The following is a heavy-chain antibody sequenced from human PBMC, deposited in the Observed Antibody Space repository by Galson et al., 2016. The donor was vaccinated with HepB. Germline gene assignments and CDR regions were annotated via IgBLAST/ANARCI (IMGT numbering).Heavy chain of an antibody. CDR1: GFSFSDHY. V-gene: IGHV3-11*01. D-gene: IGHD5-18*01. CDR2: ISSSGTVL. CDR3: ARDPDTSSKVDV. Sequence: SLRLSCAASGFSFSDHYMSWIRQAPGKGLESIAYISSSGTVLYYAASAQGRFTISRDNAKKSLYLQMNSLRADDTGVYYCARDPDTSSKVDVWGQGTLLTVSS. J-gene: IGHJ4*02.